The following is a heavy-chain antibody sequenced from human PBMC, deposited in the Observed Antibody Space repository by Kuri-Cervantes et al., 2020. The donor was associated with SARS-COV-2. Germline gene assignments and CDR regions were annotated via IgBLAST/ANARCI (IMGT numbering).Heavy chain of an antibody. Sequence: GESLKISCAASGFTVSSNYMGWVRQAPGKGLEWVSVIYSGGSTYYADSVKGRFTISGDNAKNSLYLQMNSLRAEDTAVYYCARLNSGSHDYWGQGTLVTVSS. D-gene: IGHD1-26*01. V-gene: IGHV3-53*01. CDR2: IYSGGST. J-gene: IGHJ4*02. CDR1: GFTVSSNY. CDR3: ARLNSGSHDY.